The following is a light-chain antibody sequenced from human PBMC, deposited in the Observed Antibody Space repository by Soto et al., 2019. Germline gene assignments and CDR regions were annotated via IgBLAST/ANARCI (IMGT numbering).Light chain of an antibody. CDR2: GAS. V-gene: IGKV1-33*01. CDR3: QHYDNIPPFT. CDR1: QDIRKY. Sequence: DIQMTQSPSSLSASVGDRVTITCQASQDIRKYLNWYQQKPGRAPKLLIYGASNLETGVPPRFGGSGYGTGFTFTISSLQPEDIAKYYFQHYDNIPPFTFGPGTKVAIK. J-gene: IGKJ3*01.